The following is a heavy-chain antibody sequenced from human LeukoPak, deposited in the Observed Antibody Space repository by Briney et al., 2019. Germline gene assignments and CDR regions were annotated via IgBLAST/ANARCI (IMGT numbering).Heavy chain of an antibody. V-gene: IGHV4-61*02. CDR1: GGSISSGSYY. Sequence: PLETLSLTCTVSGGSISSGSYYWSWIRQPAGKGLEWIGRIYTSGSTNYNPSLKSRVTISVDTSKNQFSLKLSSVTAADTAVYYCARSFGVVHDAFDIWGQGTMVTVSS. D-gene: IGHD3-3*01. J-gene: IGHJ3*02. CDR2: IYTSGST. CDR3: ARSFGVVHDAFDI.